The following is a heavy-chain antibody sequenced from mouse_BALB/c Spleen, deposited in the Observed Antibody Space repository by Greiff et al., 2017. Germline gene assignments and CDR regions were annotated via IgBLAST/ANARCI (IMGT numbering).Heavy chain of an antibody. CDR3: ARHDYDGYFDY. J-gene: IGHJ2*01. Sequence: QVQLQQPGAELVKPGASVKLSCKASGYTFTSYWMHWVKQRPGQGLEWIGEINPSNGRTNYNEKFKGKATLTADKSSSTAYMQLSSLTSENSAVYFCARHDYDGYFDYWGQGTTLTVSS. V-gene: IGHV1S81*02. CDR1: GYTFTSYW. D-gene: IGHD2-4*01. CDR2: INPSNGRT.